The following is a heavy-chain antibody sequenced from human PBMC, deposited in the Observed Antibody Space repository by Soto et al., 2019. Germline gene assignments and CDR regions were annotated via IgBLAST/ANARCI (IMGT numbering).Heavy chain of an antibody. V-gene: IGHV3-21*01. CDR2: ISSSSSYI. Sequence: EVQLVESGGGLVKPGGSLRISCAASGFTFSSYSMNWVLQSPGKGLEWVSSISSSSSYIYYADSVKGRCTISRDNAKNSLYLQMNSLRAEDTAVYYCARDQVAGTRYFDLWGRGNLITVYS. CDR3: ARDQVAGTRYFDL. D-gene: IGHD6-19*01. CDR1: GFTFSSYS. J-gene: IGHJ2*01.